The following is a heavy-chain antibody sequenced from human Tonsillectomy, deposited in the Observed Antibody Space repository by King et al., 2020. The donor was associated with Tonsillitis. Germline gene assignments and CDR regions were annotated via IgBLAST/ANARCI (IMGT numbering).Heavy chain of an antibody. Sequence: VQLVESGGGLIQPGGSLRLSCAASGFTVYNNYMSWVRQAPGKGLEWVSFIYTDGRTYYADSVKGRFTISRDNSKNTVYLQMNSLRAEDTAVYYCARDPVSTTDYGMDVWAKGPRSPFP. CDR3: ARDPVSTTDYGMDV. CDR1: GFTVYNNY. J-gene: IGHJ6*02. V-gene: IGHV3-53*01. D-gene: IGHD4-11*01. CDR2: IYTDGRT.